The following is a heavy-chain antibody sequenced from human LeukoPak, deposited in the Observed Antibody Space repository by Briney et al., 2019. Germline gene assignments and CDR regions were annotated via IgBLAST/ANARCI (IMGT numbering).Heavy chain of an antibody. CDR2: IYYSGST. J-gene: IGHJ4*02. D-gene: IGHD2/OR15-2a*01. CDR3: ARGFRTGQENYDY. V-gene: IGHV4-59*01. Sequence: PSETLSLTCTVSGGSISSYYWSWIRQPPGKGLEWIGYIYYSGSTNYNPSLKSRVTISVDTSKNQFSLKLSSVTAADTAVYHCARGFRTGQENYDYWGQGTLVTVSS. CDR1: GGSISSYY.